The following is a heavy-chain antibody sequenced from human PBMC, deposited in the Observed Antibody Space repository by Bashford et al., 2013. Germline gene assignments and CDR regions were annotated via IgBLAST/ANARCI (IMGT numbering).Heavy chain of an antibody. CDR3: AHLDILTHYFDY. J-gene: IGHJ4*02. CDR2: IYWNDDK. Sequence: SGPTLVKPTQTLTLTCTFSGFSLSTSGVGVGWIRQPPGKALEWLALIYWNDDKRYSPSLKSRLTITKDTSKNQVVLTMTNMDPVDTATYYCAHLDILTHYFDYWGQGTLVTVSS. D-gene: IGHD3-9*01. CDR1: GFSLSTSGVG. V-gene: IGHV2-5*01.